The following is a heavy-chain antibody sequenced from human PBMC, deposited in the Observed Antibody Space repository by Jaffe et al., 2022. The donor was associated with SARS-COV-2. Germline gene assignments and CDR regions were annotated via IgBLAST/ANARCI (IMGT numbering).Heavy chain of an antibody. D-gene: IGHD3-3*01. CDR2: INHSGST. CDR1: GGSFSGYY. V-gene: IGHV4-34*01. CDR3: ARGYYDFWSGYEKGLPFDY. J-gene: IGHJ4*02. Sequence: QVQLQQWGAGLLKPSETLSLTCAVYGGSFSGYYWSWIRQPPGKGLEWIGEINHSGSTNYNPSLKSRVTISVDTSKNQFSLKLSSVTAADTAVYYCARGYYDFWSGYEKGLPFDYWGQGTLVTVSS.